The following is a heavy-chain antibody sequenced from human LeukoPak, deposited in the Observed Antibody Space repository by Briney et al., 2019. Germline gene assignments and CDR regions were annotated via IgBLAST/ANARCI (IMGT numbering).Heavy chain of an antibody. CDR3: ARTRFRDGYNRPFDY. J-gene: IGHJ4*02. CDR1: GYTFTSYY. Sequence: GASVKVSCKASGYTFTSYYMHWVRQAPGQGLEWMGIINPSGGSTSYAQKFQGRVTMTRDTSTSTVYMELSSLRSEDTAVYYCARTRFRDGYNRPFDYWGQGTLVTVSS. CDR2: INPSGGST. D-gene: IGHD5-24*01. V-gene: IGHV1-46*01.